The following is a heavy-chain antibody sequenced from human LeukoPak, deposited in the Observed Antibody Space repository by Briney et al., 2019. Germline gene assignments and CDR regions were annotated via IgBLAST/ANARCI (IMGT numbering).Heavy chain of an antibody. CDR2: INTDGSST. D-gene: IGHD2-15*01. CDR1: GFTFSNYW. V-gene: IGHV3-74*01. J-gene: IGHJ4*02. CDR3: AKDARVLVVGASRNFDY. Sequence: PGGSLRLSCAASGFTFSNYWMHWVRQAPGKGLVWVSRINTDGSSTDYADSVKGRFTISRDNAKNTLYLQMNSLRAEDTAVYYCAKDARVLVVGASRNFDYWGQGTLVTVSS.